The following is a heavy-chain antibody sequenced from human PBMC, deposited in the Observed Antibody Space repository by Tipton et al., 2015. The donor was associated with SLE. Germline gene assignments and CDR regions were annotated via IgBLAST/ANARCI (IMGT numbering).Heavy chain of an antibody. CDR2: INTSNGNT. Sequence: QVQLVQSGAEVKKPGASVRVFCKASGSTSSRYSIHWVRQAPGQRPEWMGWINTSNGNTRHSQKFEGRVTFSRDTSATTAYMDLRSLRSEDTAVYFCAGAASGGHYHPGFYYYGMDVWGQGTTVTVSS. CDR1: GSTSSRYS. V-gene: IGHV1-3*04. CDR3: AGAASGGHYHPGFYYYGMDV. D-gene: IGHD2-15*01. J-gene: IGHJ6*02.